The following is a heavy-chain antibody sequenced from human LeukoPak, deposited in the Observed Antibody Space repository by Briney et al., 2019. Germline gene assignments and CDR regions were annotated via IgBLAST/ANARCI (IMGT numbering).Heavy chain of an antibody. Sequence: ASVKVSCKASGYTFTSYDINWVRQATGQGLEWMGWMNPNSGNTGYAQKFQGRVTMTRNTSISTAYMELSSLRSEDTAVYYCARGIDFDSSSWYYYYYYGMDVWGQGTTVTVSS. CDR1: GYTFTSYD. J-gene: IGHJ6*02. CDR3: ARGIDFDSSSWYYYYYYGMDV. V-gene: IGHV1-8*01. D-gene: IGHD6-13*01. CDR2: MNPNSGNT.